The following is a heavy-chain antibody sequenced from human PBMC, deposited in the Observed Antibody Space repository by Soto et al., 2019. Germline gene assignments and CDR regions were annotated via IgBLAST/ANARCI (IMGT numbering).Heavy chain of an antibody. CDR1: GYTFTTYG. Sequence: VKVSCKATGYTFTTYGISWVRQAPGQGLEWMGWISPNTGNTAYAHKVQGRVAMTTDTSTSTAYMDLWSLISDDTAVYYCARADPTTGTIIYFDYWGQGALVTVSS. CDR2: ISPNTGNT. J-gene: IGHJ4*02. V-gene: IGHV1-18*01. D-gene: IGHD1-1*01. CDR3: ARADPTTGTIIYFDY.